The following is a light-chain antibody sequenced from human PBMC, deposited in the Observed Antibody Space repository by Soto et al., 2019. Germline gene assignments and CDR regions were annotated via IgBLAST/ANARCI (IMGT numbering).Light chain of an antibody. CDR1: SSNIGSNT. Sequence: QSVLTQPPSASGTPGQRVTISCSGSSSNIGSNTVNWYLQLPGTAPKLLIYSNNERPSGVPDRFSGSKSGTSASLAISGLQSEDEADFYCAAWDDSLNAYVIGTGTKLTVL. CDR2: SNN. V-gene: IGLV1-44*01. CDR3: AAWDDSLNAYV. J-gene: IGLJ1*01.